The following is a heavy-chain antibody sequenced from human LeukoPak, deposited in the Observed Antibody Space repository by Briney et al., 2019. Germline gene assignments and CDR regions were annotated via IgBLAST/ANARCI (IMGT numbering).Heavy chain of an antibody. V-gene: IGHV3-21*01. J-gene: IGHJ6*02. CDR1: GFTFSSYS. CDR3: ILFSSSSWNGPTDYGMDV. Sequence: PGGSLRLSCAASGFTFSSYSMNWVRQAPGKGLEWVSSISSSSSYIYYADSVKGRFTISRDNAKNSLYLQMNSLRAEDTAVYYCILFSSSSWNGPTDYGMDVWGQGTTVTVSS. D-gene: IGHD6-13*01. CDR2: ISSSSSYI.